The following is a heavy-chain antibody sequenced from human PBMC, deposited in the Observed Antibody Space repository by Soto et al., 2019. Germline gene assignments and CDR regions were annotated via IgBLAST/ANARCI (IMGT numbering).Heavy chain of an antibody. V-gene: IGHV1-18*04. CDR1: GYTFTSYG. CDR3: ARDSEARYSSPSARFDP. D-gene: IGHD6-6*01. J-gene: IGHJ5*02. CDR2: ISAYNGNT. Sequence: SVKVSCKASGYTFTSYGISWVRQAPGQGLEWMGWISAYNGNTNYAQKLQGRVTMTTDTSTSTAYMELRSLRSDDTAVYYCARDSEARYSSPSARFDPWGQGTLVTVS.